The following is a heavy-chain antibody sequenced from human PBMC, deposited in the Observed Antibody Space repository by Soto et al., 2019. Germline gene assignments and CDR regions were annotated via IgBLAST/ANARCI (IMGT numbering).Heavy chain of an antibody. D-gene: IGHD1-7*01. CDR1: GGSISSYY. Sequence: SETLSLTCTVSGGSISSYYWSWIRQPPGKGLEWIGYIYYSGSTNYNPSLKSRVTISVDTSKNQFSLKLSSVTAADTAVYYCARRVYNWNYHYWGQGTLVTVSS. V-gene: IGHV4-59*01. J-gene: IGHJ4*02. CDR2: IYYSGST. CDR3: ARRVYNWNYHY.